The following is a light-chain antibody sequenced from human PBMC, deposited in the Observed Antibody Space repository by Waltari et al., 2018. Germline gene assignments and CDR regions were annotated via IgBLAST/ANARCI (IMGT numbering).Light chain of an antibody. CDR3: QQYDISPLT. V-gene: IGKV3-20*01. CDR2: GAS. J-gene: IGKJ4*01. Sequence: EIVLTQSPGTLSLSPGEGATLSCRTSQPIRTTYLAWYQQKPGQAPTLLIYGASSRATGVPDRFTGSGSGTDLSLTISSLEPEDFATYYCQQYDISPLTFGGGTKVEIK. CDR1: QPIRTTY.